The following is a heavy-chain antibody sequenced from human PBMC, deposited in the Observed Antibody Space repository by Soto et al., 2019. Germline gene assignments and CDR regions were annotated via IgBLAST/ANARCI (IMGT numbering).Heavy chain of an antibody. Sequence: PSETLSLTCTVSGGSISSYYWSWIRQPPGKGLEWIGYIYYSGSTNYNPSLKSRVTISVDTSKNQFSLKLSSVTAADTAVYYCARDNRGNYGTYYYYGMDVWGQGTTVTVSS. CDR1: GGSISSYY. CDR3: ARDNRGNYGTYYYYGMDV. V-gene: IGHV4-59*01. J-gene: IGHJ6*02. CDR2: IYYSGST. D-gene: IGHD4-17*01.